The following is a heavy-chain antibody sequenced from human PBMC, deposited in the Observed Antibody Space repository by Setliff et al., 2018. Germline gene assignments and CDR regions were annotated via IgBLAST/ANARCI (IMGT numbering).Heavy chain of an antibody. J-gene: IGHJ6*03. D-gene: IGHD6-19*01. CDR3: ARAISGWYSAFYYYMDV. V-gene: IGHV4-61*09. CDR2: MYTSGST. Sequence: KSSETLSLTCSVSGGSISSGSDYWTWIRQPAGKGLEWIGHMYTSGSTNYNPSLKSRVTISVDTSKNQFSLKLSSVTAAGTAVYYCARAISGWYSAFYYYMDVWGKGTTVTVSS. CDR1: GGSISSGSDY.